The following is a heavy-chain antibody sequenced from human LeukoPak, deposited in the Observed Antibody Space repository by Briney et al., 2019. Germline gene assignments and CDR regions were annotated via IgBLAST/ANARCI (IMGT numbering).Heavy chain of an antibody. D-gene: IGHD6-13*01. Sequence: GGSLRLSRAASGFTFSNYWMHWVRQAPGKGLVWVSRIKSDGTVTSYADSVKGRFTISRDNAKNTLYLQMNSLRGEDTAVYYCAISPPDSSWVYWGQGTLVTVSS. J-gene: IGHJ4*02. CDR2: IKSDGTVT. CDR1: GFTFSNYW. V-gene: IGHV3-74*01. CDR3: AISPPDSSWVY.